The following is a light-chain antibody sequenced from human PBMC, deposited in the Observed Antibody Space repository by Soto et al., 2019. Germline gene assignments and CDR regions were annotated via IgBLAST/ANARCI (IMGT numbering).Light chain of an antibody. Sequence: IRMTQSASAVSASVGDRVTITCRASQSISSYLNWYQQKPGKAPKLLIYAASSLQSGVPSRFSGSGSGTDFTLTISSLQPEDFATYYCQQYNSYSWTFGQGTKV. CDR2: AAS. J-gene: IGKJ1*01. CDR1: QSISSY. V-gene: IGKV1-39*01. CDR3: QQYNSYSWT.